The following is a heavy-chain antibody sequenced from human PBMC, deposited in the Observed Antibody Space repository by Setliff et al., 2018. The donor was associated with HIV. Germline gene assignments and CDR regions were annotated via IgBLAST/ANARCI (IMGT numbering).Heavy chain of an antibody. Sequence: SETLSLTCALSAYSISSGYYWGWIRQPPGKGLEWIGSIYHSGSTYYNPSLMSRVTISVDTSKNQSSLKLRSVTAADTAVYYCARVFVDTAVLRVLEYYFDTWGRGTLVTVSS. CDR2: IYHSGST. J-gene: IGHJ4*02. D-gene: IGHD5-18*01. CDR1: AYSISSGYY. V-gene: IGHV4-38-2*01. CDR3: ARVFVDTAVLRVLEYYFDT.